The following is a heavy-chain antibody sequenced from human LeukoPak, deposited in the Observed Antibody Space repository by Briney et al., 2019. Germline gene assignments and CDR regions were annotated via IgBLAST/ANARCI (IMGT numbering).Heavy chain of an antibody. V-gene: IGHV2-70*01. CDR2: IDWDDDK. CDR3: ARPTFEYGSGSYYYNWFDP. Sequence: SGPALVKPTQTLTLTCTFSGFPLSTSGMCVSWIRQPPGKALEWLALIDWDDDKYYSTSLKTRLTISKDTSKNQVVLTMTNMDPVDTATYYCARPTFEYGSGSYYYNWFDPWSQGTLVTVSS. J-gene: IGHJ5*02. CDR1: GFPLSTSGMC. D-gene: IGHD3-10*01.